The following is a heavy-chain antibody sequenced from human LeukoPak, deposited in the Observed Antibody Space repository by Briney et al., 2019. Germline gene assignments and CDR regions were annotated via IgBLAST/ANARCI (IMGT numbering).Heavy chain of an antibody. CDR2: IYPGDSDT. Sequence: HGESLKISCKGSGYSFTSYWIGWVRQMPGKGLEWMGIIYPGDSDTRYSPSFQGQVTISADKSISTAYLQWSSLKASDTAMYYCARRGRLLWFGELTGAFDIWGQGTMVTVSS. D-gene: IGHD3-10*01. V-gene: IGHV5-51*01. CDR1: GYSFTSYW. J-gene: IGHJ3*02. CDR3: ARRGRLLWFGELTGAFDI.